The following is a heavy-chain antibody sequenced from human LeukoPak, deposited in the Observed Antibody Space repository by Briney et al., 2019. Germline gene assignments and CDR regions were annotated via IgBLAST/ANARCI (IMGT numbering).Heavy chain of an antibody. CDR3: ARDGKTIVGAITGYYYYGMDV. CDR1: GFTFSSYW. CDR2: INSDGSST. Sequence: GGSLRLSCAASGFTFSSYWMHWVRQAPKKGLVWVSRINSDGSSTSYADSVKGRFTISRDNAKNTLYLQMNSLRAEDTAVYYCARDGKTIVGAITGYYYYGMDVWGQGTTVTVSS. D-gene: IGHD1-26*01. V-gene: IGHV3-74*01. J-gene: IGHJ6*02.